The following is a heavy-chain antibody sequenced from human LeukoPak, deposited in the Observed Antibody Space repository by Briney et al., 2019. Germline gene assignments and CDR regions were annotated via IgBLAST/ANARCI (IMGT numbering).Heavy chain of an antibody. Sequence: SETLSLTCTVSGGSISSYYWSWIRQPPGKGLEWIAYISDIGSINYNPSLKSRVTISVDTSKNQFSLKLSSVTAADTAVYYCARGRRWLQLRPLDYWGQGTLVTVSS. V-gene: IGHV4-59*12. CDR3: ARGRRWLQLRPLDY. D-gene: IGHD5-12*01. J-gene: IGHJ4*02. CDR2: ISDIGSI. CDR1: GGSISSYY.